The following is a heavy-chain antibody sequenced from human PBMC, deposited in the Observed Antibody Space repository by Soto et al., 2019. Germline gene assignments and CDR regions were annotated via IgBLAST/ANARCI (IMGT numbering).Heavy chain of an antibody. Sequence: QVQLQESGPGLVKPSQTLSLTCTVSGDSMGGGGHYYNWIRLLPGKGLEWIGYIYYSGATHYNPSLRGRVSISIDTSNNQFSLRLISVTAADTALYFCARDKDLEPTVWGYWGQGTQVTVSS. CDR3: ARDKDLEPTVWGY. D-gene: IGHD7-27*01. CDR1: GDSMGGGGHY. J-gene: IGHJ4*02. V-gene: IGHV4-31*03. CDR2: IYYSGAT.